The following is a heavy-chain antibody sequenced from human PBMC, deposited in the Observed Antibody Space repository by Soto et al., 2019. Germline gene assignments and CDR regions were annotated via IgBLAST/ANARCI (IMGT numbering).Heavy chain of an antibody. CDR3: ARPGHYYYYYMDV. Sequence: EVQLVESGGGLVKPGGSLRLSCAASGFTFSSYSMNWVRQAPGKGVEWVSSISSSSSYIYYADSVKGRFTISRDNAKNSLYLQMNSLRAEDTAVYYCARPGHYYYYYMDVWGKGTTVTVSS. CDR1: GFTFSSYS. J-gene: IGHJ6*03. V-gene: IGHV3-21*01. CDR2: ISSSSSYI.